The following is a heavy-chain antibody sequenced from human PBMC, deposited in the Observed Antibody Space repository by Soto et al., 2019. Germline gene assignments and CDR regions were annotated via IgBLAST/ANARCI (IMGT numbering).Heavy chain of an antibody. J-gene: IGHJ5*02. Sequence: SETLSLTCTVSGGSISSYYWSWIRQPPGKGLEWIGYIYYSGSTNYNPSLKSRVTISVDTSKNQFSLKLSSVTAADTAVYYCAGGGNWFDPWGQGTLVTVSS. CDR1: GGSISSYY. CDR3: AGGGNWFDP. CDR2: IYYSGST. D-gene: IGHD1-26*01. V-gene: IGHV4-59*01.